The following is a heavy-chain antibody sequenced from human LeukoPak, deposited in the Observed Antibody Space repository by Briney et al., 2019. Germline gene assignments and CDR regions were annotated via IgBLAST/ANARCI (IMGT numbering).Heavy chain of an antibody. J-gene: IGHJ4*02. CDR3: ARERGYSGYDN. CDR2: IYGSGST. CDR1: GGSISSY. Sequence: SETLSLTCTVSGGSISSYWSWIRQPAGKGLEWIGRIYGSGSTNYNPSLKSRVTISVDTSKNQFSLKLSSVTAADTAVYYCARERGYSGYDNWGQGTLVTVSS. V-gene: IGHV4-4*07. D-gene: IGHD5-12*01.